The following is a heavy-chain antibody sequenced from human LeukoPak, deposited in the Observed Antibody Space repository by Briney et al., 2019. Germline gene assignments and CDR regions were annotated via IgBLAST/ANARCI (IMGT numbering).Heavy chain of an antibody. D-gene: IGHD4-17*01. Sequence: ASVKVSCRASGYTFTGYYMHWVRQAPGQGLEWMGWINPNCGGTNYAQKFQGRVTMTRDTSISTACMELSRLRSDDTAVYYCARARGYGDYAVDHWGQGTLVTVSS. CDR2: INPNCGGT. CDR1: GYTFTGYY. V-gene: IGHV1-2*02. J-gene: IGHJ4*02. CDR3: ARARGYGDYAVDH.